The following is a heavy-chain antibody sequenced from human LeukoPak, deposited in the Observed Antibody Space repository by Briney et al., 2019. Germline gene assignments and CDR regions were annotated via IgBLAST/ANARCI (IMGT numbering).Heavy chain of an antibody. J-gene: IGHJ4*02. D-gene: IGHD2-2*01. Sequence: ASVKASCKASGYTFTGYYMHWVRQAPGQGLEWMGWINPNSGGTNYAQKFQGRVTMTRDTSISTAYMELSRLRSDDTAVYYCARDSSSRVVVPAVVLKYWGQGTLVTVSS. CDR1: GYTFTGYY. CDR3: ARDSSSRVVVPAVVLKY. V-gene: IGHV1-2*02. CDR2: INPNSGGT.